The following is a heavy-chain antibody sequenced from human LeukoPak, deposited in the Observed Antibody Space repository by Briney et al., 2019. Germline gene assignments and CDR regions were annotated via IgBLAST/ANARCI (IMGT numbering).Heavy chain of an antibody. D-gene: IGHD1-7*01. J-gene: IGHJ6*03. CDR2: IYSDDRA. CDR3: ARDLAGFQELRCYYYMDV. CDR1: GFTVRRNV. Sequence: GGSPRLSCVASGFTVRRNVMSWVRQAPGKGLEWVSLIYSDDRAFYSDSVKGRFTISRNNSKNTLFLQMSSLKPEDTAIYYCARDLAGFQELRCYYYMDVWGKGTTVTVSS. V-gene: IGHV3-66*02.